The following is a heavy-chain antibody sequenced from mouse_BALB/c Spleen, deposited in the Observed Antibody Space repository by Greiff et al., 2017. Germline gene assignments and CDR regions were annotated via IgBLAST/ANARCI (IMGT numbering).Heavy chain of an antibody. J-gene: IGHJ3*01. Sequence: EVQLQESGAELVKPGASVKLSCTASGFNIKDTYMHWVKQRPEQGLEWIGRIDPANGNTKYDPKFQGKATITADTSSNTAYLQLSSLTSEDTAVYYCARSGNYGGIAYWGQGTLVTVSA. CDR2: IDPANGNT. CDR3: ARSGNYGGIAY. V-gene: IGHV14-3*02. CDR1: GFNIKDTY. D-gene: IGHD2-1*01.